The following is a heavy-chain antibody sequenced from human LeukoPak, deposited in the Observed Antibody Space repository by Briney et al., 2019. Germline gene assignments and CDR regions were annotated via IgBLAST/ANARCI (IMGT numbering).Heavy chain of an antibody. D-gene: IGHD5-18*01. Sequence: GRSLRLSCAASGFTLSSYDMHWVRQAPGKGLEWMAVISYDGSNKYYADSVKGRFTISRDYSKNTLFLQMNSLRAEDTAVFYCARGQRRHTDLAPSFDYWGQGILVTVSS. CDR2: ISYDGSNK. J-gene: IGHJ4*02. V-gene: IGHV3-30*03. CDR1: GFTLSSYD. CDR3: ARGQRRHTDLAPSFDY.